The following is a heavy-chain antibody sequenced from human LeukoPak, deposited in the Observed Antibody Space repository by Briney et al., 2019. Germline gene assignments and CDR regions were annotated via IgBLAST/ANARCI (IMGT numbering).Heavy chain of an antibody. CDR3: ARWAYYYDSSGRNGNFDY. J-gene: IGHJ4*02. CDR1: GYTFTSYG. V-gene: IGHV1-18*01. CDR2: ISAYNGNT. D-gene: IGHD3-22*01. Sequence: ASVKVSCKASGYTFTSYGISWVRQARGQGLEWMGWISAYNGNTNYAQKLQGRVTMTTDTSTSTGYMELRSLRSEDTAVYYCARWAYYYDSSGRNGNFDYWGQGTLVTVSS.